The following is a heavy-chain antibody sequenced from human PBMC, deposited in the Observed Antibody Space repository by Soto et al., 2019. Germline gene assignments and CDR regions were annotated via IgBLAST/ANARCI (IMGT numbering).Heavy chain of an antibody. Sequence: EVQLLESGGGLVQPGGSLRLSCAASGFTFISYAMNWVRQAPGKGLQWVSAIRGGGDATFYADSVKGRFTISRDNSRNTVTLQMHSLGADDRAVYYCARKVPGSTTRPDYWYFDLWGRGTLVTVSS. CDR1: GFTFISYA. V-gene: IGHV3-23*01. CDR2: IRGGGDAT. CDR3: ARKVPGSTTRPDYWYFDL. J-gene: IGHJ2*01. D-gene: IGHD3-10*01.